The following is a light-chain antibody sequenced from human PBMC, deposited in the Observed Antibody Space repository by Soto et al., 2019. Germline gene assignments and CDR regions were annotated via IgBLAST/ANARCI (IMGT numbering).Light chain of an antibody. CDR3: QQYDNLPLT. V-gene: IGKV1-17*01. Sequence: DIQMTQSPSALSASVGDRVTITCRASQDIRDDLGWYQQKPGKAPKRLIFAASSLQSGVPPRFSGSGSGTDFTLTISSLQPEDIGTYHCQQYDNLPLTLGGGTKVDIK. CDR1: QDIRDD. CDR2: AAS. J-gene: IGKJ4*01.